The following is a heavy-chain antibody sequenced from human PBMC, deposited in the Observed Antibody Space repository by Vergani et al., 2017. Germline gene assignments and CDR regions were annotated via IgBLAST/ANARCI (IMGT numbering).Heavy chain of an antibody. CDR3: ASTPPIYVSYYYGMDV. J-gene: IGHJ6*02. V-gene: IGHV4-34*01. D-gene: IGHD2-15*01. CDR2: INHSGST. Sequence: QVQLQQWGAGLLKPSETLSLTCAVYGGSFSGYYWSWIRQPPGKGLEWIGEINHSGSTNYNPSLKSRVTISVDTSKNQFSLKLSSVTAADTAVYYGASTPPIYVSYYYGMDVWGQGTTVTVSS. CDR1: GGSFSGYY.